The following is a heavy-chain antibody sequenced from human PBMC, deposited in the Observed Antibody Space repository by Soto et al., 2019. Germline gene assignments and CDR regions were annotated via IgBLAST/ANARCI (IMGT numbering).Heavy chain of an antibody. V-gene: IGHV3-33*01. CDR2: IWYDGSNT. Sequence: SLRLSCAASGFTFSSYGMHWVRQAPGKGLEWVAVIWYDGSNTFYADSVKGRFTISRDDSKNTLYLQMNSLRAEDTAVYYCARVVVVIPPGYYYAMDVWGQGTTVTVSS. CDR3: ARVVVVIPPGYYYAMDV. D-gene: IGHD3-22*01. J-gene: IGHJ6*02. CDR1: GFTFSSYG.